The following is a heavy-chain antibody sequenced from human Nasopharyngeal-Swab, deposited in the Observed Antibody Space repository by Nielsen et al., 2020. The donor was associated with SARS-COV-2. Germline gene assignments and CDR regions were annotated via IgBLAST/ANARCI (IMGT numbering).Heavy chain of an antibody. CDR2: ITGSGDAT. V-gene: IGHV3-23*01. CDR1: GFTFSSYT. CDR3: ARDLRVYYYGSGSYYVLDY. Sequence: GESLKISCGASGFTFSSYTMSWVRQAPGRGLEWVSAITGSGDATNYADSVRGRFTIPRDNAKNTLYLQMNSLRAEDTAVYYCARDLRVYYYGSGSYYVLDYWGQGTLVTVSS. D-gene: IGHD3-10*01. J-gene: IGHJ4*02.